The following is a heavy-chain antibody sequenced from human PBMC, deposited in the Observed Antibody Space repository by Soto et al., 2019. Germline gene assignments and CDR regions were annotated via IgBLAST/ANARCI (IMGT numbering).Heavy chain of an antibody. Sequence: QVTVKESGPVLVKPTETLTLTCTVSGFSLSNAGLGVSWIRQPPGKALEWLAHIFSNDEKSYSTSLKTRLTISKDTSKSQVVLTMTNVDPVDTATYYCASTYSTSWYWFDPWVQGTLVTVSS. V-gene: IGHV2-26*04. CDR1: GFSLSNAGLG. CDR3: ASTYSTSWYWFDP. J-gene: IGHJ5*02. D-gene: IGHD6-13*01. CDR2: IFSNDEK.